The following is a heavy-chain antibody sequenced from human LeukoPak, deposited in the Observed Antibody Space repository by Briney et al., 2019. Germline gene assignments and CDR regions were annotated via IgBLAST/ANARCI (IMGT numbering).Heavy chain of an antibody. CDR1: GGSISSYY. J-gene: IGHJ4*02. V-gene: IGHV4-59*01. D-gene: IGHD6-19*01. Sequence: PSETLSLTCTVSGGSISSYYWSWIRQPPGKGLEWIGYIYYSGSTNYNPSLKSRVTISVDTSKNQFSLKLSSVTAADTAVYYCARDSGGWYGYFDYWGQGTLVTVSS. CDR3: ARDSGGWYGYFDY. CDR2: IYYSGST.